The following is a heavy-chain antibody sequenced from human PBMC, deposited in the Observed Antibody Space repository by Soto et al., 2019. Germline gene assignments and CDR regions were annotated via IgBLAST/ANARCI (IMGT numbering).Heavy chain of an antibody. V-gene: IGHV4-59*12. J-gene: IGHJ4*02. Sequence: SETLSLTCTVSGGSLRGYSWSWIRQSPGKGLEWIGYVYSGGGTNYSPSFMGRVTISVDKSKNQFSLKLSSVTAADTAVYYCARAAAAGTTLDYGGQGTLVTVSS. D-gene: IGHD6-13*01. CDR1: GGSLRGYS. CDR3: ARAAAAGTTLDY. CDR2: VYSGGGT.